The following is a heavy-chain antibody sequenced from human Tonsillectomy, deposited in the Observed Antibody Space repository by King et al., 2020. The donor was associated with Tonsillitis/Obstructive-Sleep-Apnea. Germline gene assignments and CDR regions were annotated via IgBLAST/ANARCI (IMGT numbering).Heavy chain of an antibody. V-gene: IGHV4-59*08. Sequence: VQLQESGPGLVKPSETLSLTCTVSGGSISNYYWSWIRQPPGKGLEWIGYIYYSGSTNYNPSLKSRVTISVDTSKNQFSLKLSSVTAADTAVYYCARQPTYYDFWSGYHWFDPWGQGTLVTVSS. CDR3: ARQPTYYDFWSGYHWFDP. CDR2: IYYSGST. J-gene: IGHJ5*02. D-gene: IGHD3-3*01. CDR1: GGSISNYY.